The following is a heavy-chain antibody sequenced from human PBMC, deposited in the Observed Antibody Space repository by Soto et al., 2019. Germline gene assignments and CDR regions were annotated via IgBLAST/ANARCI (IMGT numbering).Heavy chain of an antibody. CDR3: VKALVTIAAAGIFDY. J-gene: IGHJ4*02. V-gene: IGHV3-64D*06. Sequence: PGGSMRHVCSVSGLTISSYAMHRVRQAPGKGLEYVSAISSNGGSTYYADSVKGRFTISRDNSKNTLYLQMSSLRAEDTAVYYCVKALVTIAAAGIFDYWGQGTLVTVSS. CDR1: GLTISSYA. D-gene: IGHD6-13*01. CDR2: ISSNGGST.